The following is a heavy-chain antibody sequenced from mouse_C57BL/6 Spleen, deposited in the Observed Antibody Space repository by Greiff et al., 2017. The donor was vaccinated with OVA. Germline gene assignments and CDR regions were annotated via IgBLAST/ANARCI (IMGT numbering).Heavy chain of an antibody. CDR3: ARRGYYGSSTWFAY. Sequence: QVQLQQPEAELVMPGASVKLSCKASGYTFTSYWMHWVKQRPGQGLEWIGEIDPSDSYTNYNQKFKGKSTLTVDKSSSTAYMQLSSLTSEDSAVYYCARRGYYGSSTWFAYWGQGTLVTVSA. J-gene: IGHJ3*01. D-gene: IGHD1-1*01. CDR1: GYTFTSYW. V-gene: IGHV1-69*01. CDR2: IDPSDSYT.